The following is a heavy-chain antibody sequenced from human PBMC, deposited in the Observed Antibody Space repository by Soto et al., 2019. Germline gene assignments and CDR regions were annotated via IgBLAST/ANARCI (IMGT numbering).Heavy chain of an antibody. Sequence: PSETLSLTCAVYGGSFSGYYWSWIRQAPGKGLEWIGEINHSGSTNYNPSLKSRVTISIDTSKNQFSLKLTSVTAADTAVYYCARPWDYWGQGTLVTVSS. CDR2: INHSGST. CDR3: ARPWDY. J-gene: IGHJ4*02. CDR1: GGSFSGYY. V-gene: IGHV4-34*01.